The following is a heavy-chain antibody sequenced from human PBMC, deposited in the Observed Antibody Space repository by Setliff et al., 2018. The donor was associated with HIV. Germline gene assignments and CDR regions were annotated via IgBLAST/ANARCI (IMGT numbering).Heavy chain of an antibody. CDR2: MNPNSGNT. Sequence: GASVKVSCKASGYTFTSYDINWVRQATGQGLEWMGWMNPNSGNTGYAQKFQGRVTITADKSTNTAYMELSSLRSDDTAVYYCARAHLLETVMIVLGGFDPWGQGTLVTVPQ. D-gene: IGHD3-16*01. J-gene: IGHJ5*02. CDR1: GYTFTSYD. V-gene: IGHV1-8*03. CDR3: ARAHLLETVMIVLGGFDP.